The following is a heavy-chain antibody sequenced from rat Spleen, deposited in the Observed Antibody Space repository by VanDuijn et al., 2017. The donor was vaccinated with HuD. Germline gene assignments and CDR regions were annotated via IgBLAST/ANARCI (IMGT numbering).Heavy chain of an antibody. CDR3: TRRATYYGYNYFDY. J-gene: IGHJ2*01. D-gene: IGHD1-9*01. CDR1: GFTFSDYY. V-gene: IGHV5-22*01. Sequence: EMQLVESGGGLVQPGRSLKLSCAASGFTFSDYYMAWVRQAPKKGLEWVASISYEGSNTYYPDSVKGRFTISRDNAKSTLYLQMNSLRSEDTATYYCTRRATYYGYNYFDYWGQGVMVTVSS. CDR2: ISYEGSNT.